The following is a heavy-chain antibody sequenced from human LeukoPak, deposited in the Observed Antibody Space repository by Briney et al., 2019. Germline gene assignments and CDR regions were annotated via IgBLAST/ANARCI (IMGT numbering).Heavy chain of an antibody. CDR3: ARDRSTMVRGVNQYNWFDP. D-gene: IGHD3-10*01. V-gene: IGHV4-38-2*02. J-gene: IGHJ5*02. CDR2: IDHSGST. CDR1: GYSISSGYY. Sequence: SETLSLTCTVSGYSISSGYYWGWIRQPPGKGLEWTGSIDHSGSTYYNPSLKSRITISVDTSKNQFSLKLSSVTAADTAVYYCARDRSTMVRGVNQYNWFDPWGQGTLVTVSS.